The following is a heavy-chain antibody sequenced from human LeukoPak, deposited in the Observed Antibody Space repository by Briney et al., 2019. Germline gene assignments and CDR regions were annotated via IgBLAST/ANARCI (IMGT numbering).Heavy chain of an antibody. V-gene: IGHV3-66*01. CDR3: AKDLALYDILTGYEPKYYFDY. CDR1: RITFSNAW. D-gene: IGHD3-9*01. J-gene: IGHJ4*02. Sequence: GESLRLFCAASRITFSNAWMRWVRQAPGKGLEWVSLIYSGGSTYYADSVKGRFTISRDNSKNTLYLQMNSLRAEDTAVYYCAKDLALYDILTGYEPKYYFDYWGQGTLVTVSS. CDR2: IYSGGST.